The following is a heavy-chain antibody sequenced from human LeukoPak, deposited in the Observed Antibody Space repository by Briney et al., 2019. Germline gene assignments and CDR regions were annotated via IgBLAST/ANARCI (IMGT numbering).Heavy chain of an antibody. Sequence: ASVKVSCKASGYTFTSYYLYWVRQAPGQGLEWMGWINPNSGGTNYAQKFQGRVTMTRDTSISTAYMELSRLRSDDTAVYYCARDIVVVVAATRGENLDYWGQGTLVTVSS. CDR3: ARDIVVVVAATRGENLDY. D-gene: IGHD2-15*01. CDR2: INPNSGGT. V-gene: IGHV1-2*02. J-gene: IGHJ4*02. CDR1: GYTFTSYY.